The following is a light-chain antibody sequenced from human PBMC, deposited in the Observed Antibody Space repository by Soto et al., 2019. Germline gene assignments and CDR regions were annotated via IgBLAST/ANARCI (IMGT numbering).Light chain of an antibody. CDR1: SSNIGNNY. CDR2: DNN. Sequence: QSVLTQPPSVSAAPGQKVLISCSGSSSNIGNNYVSWYQQLPGTAPKLLIYDNNKRPSGIPDRFSGSKSGTSATLGITGLQTGDEADYYCGTWDSSLNVVFGGGTQLTVL. CDR3: GTWDSSLNVV. J-gene: IGLJ2*01. V-gene: IGLV1-51*01.